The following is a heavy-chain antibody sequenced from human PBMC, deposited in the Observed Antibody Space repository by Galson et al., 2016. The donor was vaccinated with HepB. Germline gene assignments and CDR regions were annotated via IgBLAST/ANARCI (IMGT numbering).Heavy chain of an antibody. J-gene: IGHJ6*02. CDR3: ARGAVGYCTSNTCYNYFHGLDV. V-gene: IGHV4-34*01. CDR1: AGNFSGYY. D-gene: IGHD2-2*02. CDR2: INHSGRT. Sequence: LTCAVYAGNFSGYYWSWIRQAPRKGLEWIGEINHSGRTTYNPSLMSRLTLSVDTSKHQFFLRLSSVTAADVAVYYCARGAVGYCTSNTCYNYFHGLDVWGQGTAVTVSS.